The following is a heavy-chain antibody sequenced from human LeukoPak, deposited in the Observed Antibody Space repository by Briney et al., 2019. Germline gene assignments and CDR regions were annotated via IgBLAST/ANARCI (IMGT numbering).Heavy chain of an antibody. CDR3: ARDGFSSSWYGRALDY. J-gene: IGHJ4*02. D-gene: IGHD6-13*01. V-gene: IGHV1-46*01. CDR2: INPGSDYT. CDR1: GYTFTNYF. Sequence: GASVKVSCKTSGYTFTNYFMHWIRQAPGQGLEWMGIINPGSDYTDYAQKFQGRVIMTRETSTSTVYMELNSLRSEDTAVYFCARDGFSSSWYGRALDYWGQGTLVTVSS.